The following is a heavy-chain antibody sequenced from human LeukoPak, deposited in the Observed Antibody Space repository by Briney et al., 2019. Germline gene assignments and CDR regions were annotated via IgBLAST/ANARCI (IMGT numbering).Heavy chain of an antibody. J-gene: IGHJ5*02. Sequence: ASVKVSCKASGYTFTSYAMNWVRQAPGQGLEWMGWINTNTGNPTYAQGFTGRFVFSLDTSVSTAYLQISSLKAEDTAVYYCARDRLVRPYNWFDPWGQGTLVTVSS. V-gene: IGHV7-4-1*02. CDR3: ARDRLVRPYNWFDP. CDR2: INTNTGNP. D-gene: IGHD6-19*01. CDR1: GYTFTSYA.